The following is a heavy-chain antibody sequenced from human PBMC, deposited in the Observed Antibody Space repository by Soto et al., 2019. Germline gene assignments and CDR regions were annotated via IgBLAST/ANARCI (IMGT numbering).Heavy chain of an antibody. CDR1: GFTFSTCA. CDR3: AKDRNYPRDQFHY. D-gene: IGHD1-7*01. J-gene: IGHJ4*02. V-gene: IGHV3-23*01. CDR2: ISANGQGI. Sequence: GGSLRVSCAPTGFTFSTCALSWVRQAPGKGLEWVSAISANGQGIYYADSVRGRFTISRDNSKNTIFLHMDSLRAEDTAVYYCAKDRNYPRDQFHYWGQGTLVTVS.